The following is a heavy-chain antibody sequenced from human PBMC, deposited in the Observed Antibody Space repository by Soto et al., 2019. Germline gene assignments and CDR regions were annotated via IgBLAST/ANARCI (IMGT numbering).Heavy chain of an antibody. Sequence: PSETLSLTCTVSGGSISSYYWSWIRQPPGKGLEWIGYIYYSGSTNYNPSLKSRVTISVDTSKNQFSLKPSSVTAADTAVYYCARVKTXTLYYYGSGGKGGAFDIWGQGTMVTVSS. D-gene: IGHD3-10*01. V-gene: IGHV4-59*01. CDR2: IYYSGST. CDR1: GGSISSYY. CDR3: ARVKTXTLYYYGSGGKGGAFDI. J-gene: IGHJ3*02.